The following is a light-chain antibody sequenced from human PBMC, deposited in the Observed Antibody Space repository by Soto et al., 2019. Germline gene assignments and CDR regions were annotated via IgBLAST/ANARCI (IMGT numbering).Light chain of an antibody. CDR3: QQSYSPFRT. J-gene: IGKJ1*01. CDR2: DAS. V-gene: IGKV1-33*01. Sequence: DIQMTQSPSSLSASVGDRVTITCQASQDISNYLNWYQQKPGKAPKLLIYDASNLETGVPSRFSGSGSGTDFTFTISSLQPEDIATYFCQQSYSPFRTFGQGTKVDIK. CDR1: QDISNY.